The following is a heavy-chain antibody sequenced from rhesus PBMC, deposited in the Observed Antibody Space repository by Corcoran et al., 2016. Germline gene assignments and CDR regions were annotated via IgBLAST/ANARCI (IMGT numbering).Heavy chain of an antibody. Sequence: QVQLQESGPGLVKPSETLSLTCAVSAGSISDSYYWNWIRQPPGKELEWIGNIYGNSASTYYNPSLKSRVTISTDTSKNQFALKLSSVTAADTAVYYCACYSGSYYWGQGVLVTVSS. CDR2: IYGNSAST. CDR1: AGSISDSYY. J-gene: IGHJ4*01. CDR3: ACYSGSYY. D-gene: IGHD3-16*01. V-gene: IGHV4S9*01.